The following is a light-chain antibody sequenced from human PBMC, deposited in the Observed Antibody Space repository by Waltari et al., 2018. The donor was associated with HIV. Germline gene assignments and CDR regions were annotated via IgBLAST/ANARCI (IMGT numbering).Light chain of an antibody. J-gene: IGLJ3*02. CDR3: SSYVGSNRV. V-gene: IGLV2-8*01. Sequence: SALSQPPSASGSPGQPVTISCPVISSDVGDYNYFSWYQQHPGKAPQLMIYEVNKRPSGVPDRFSGSKSGNTASLTVSGLQAEDEADYYCSSYVGSNRVFGGGTKLTVL. CDR1: SSDVGDYNY. CDR2: EVN.